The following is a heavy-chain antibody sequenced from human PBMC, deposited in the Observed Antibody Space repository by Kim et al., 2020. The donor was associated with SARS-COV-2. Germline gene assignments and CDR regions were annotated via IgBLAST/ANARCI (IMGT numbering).Heavy chain of an antibody. D-gene: IGHD1-26*01. CDR3: AKALLY. V-gene: IGHV3-23*01. CDR2: INDSGGRT. CDR1: GFTFSSYG. J-gene: IGHJ4*02. Sequence: GGSLRLSCAASGFTFSSYGMSWVRQAPEMGLEWVSGINDSGGRTYYADSVKGRFTISRDNSKNTLYLQMNSLRAEDTAVYYCAKALLYWGEGTLVTVSS.